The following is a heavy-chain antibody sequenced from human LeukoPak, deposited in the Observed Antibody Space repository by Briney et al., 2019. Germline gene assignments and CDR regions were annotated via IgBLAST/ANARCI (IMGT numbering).Heavy chain of an antibody. CDR1: GSSFTRYW. V-gene: IGHV5-51*01. J-gene: IGHJ3*01. CDR2: IYPGDSDT. CDR3: ARLTRLVVITW. D-gene: IGHD3-22*01. Sequence: GESLKISCKGSGSSFTRYWIGWVRQLPGKGLEWMGIIYPGDSDTRYSPSFQGQVTISADKSISTAYLQWSSLKASDTAMYYCARLTRLVVITWWGQGTMVTVSS.